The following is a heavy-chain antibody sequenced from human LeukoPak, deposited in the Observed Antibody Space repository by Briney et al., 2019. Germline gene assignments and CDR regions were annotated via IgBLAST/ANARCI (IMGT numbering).Heavy chain of an antibody. D-gene: IGHD3-22*01. J-gene: IGHJ3*02. Sequence: SETLSLTCTVSGGSISSRSFYWGCIRQPPGKGLVWIGRISYSGSSYYNPSLKSRVTISVDTSKNQFSLKLSSVTAADTAVYYCARSRDSSGYSADAFDTWGQGTLVTVS. CDR1: GGSISSRSFY. CDR2: ISYSGSS. CDR3: ARSRDSSGYSADAFDT. V-gene: IGHV4-39*01.